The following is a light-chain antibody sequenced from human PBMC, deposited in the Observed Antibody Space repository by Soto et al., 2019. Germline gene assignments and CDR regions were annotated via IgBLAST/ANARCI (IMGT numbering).Light chain of an antibody. J-gene: IGLJ3*02. Sequence: QSALTQPASVSGSPGQSITISCTGTSSDVGGYNYVSWYQQHPGKAPKLMIYEVSNRPSGVSNRFSGSKSGNTASLTISGLQDEDEADYYCSSYTSSSTRRVFGGGTKLTVL. V-gene: IGLV2-14*01. CDR2: EVS. CDR1: SSDVGGYNY. CDR3: SSYTSSSTRRV.